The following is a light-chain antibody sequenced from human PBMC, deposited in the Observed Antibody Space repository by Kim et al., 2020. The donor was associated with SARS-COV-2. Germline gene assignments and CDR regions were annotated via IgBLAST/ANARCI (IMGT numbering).Light chain of an antibody. CDR1: QSFSSN. V-gene: IGKV3-15*01. J-gene: IGKJ4*01. CDR2: GAS. Sequence: EIVMTQSPATLSVSPGERATLSCRASQSFSSNLAWYQQKPGQAPRLLIYGASTRATGIPARFSGSESGTDFTLTISSLQSEDFAVYYCQQYNNWPLTFGGGTKVDIK. CDR3: QQYNNWPLT.